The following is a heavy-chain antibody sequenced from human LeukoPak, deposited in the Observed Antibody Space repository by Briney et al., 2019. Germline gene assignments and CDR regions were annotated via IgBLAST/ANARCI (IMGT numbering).Heavy chain of an antibody. CDR3: ASSTSYYYDTSGYFEY. V-gene: IGHV4-39*01. CDR2: LAYSGST. CDR1: GGFIGSSSFY. Sequence: SETLSLTCTVSGGFIGSSSFYWAWIRQTPGKGLEWIGSLAYSGSTYYKSSLQSRVTLSVDAAKNQFSLNLTSVTAADTALFYCASSTSYYYDTSGYFEYWGQGILVTVSS. J-gene: IGHJ4*02. D-gene: IGHD3-22*01.